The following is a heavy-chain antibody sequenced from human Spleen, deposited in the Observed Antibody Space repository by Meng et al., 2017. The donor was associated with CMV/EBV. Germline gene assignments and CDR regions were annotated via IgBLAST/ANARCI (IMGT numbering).Heavy chain of an antibody. CDR1: GFTFSSYE. Sequence: GESLKISCVASGFTFSSYEMNWVRQAPGKGLEWVSYINSGGRTIFYADSVKGRFTISRDNAKNSLYLQMNSLRAEDTAVYYCARDPRPFWSGYFDAFDIWGQGTMVTVSS. CDR3: ARDPRPFWSGYFDAFDI. D-gene: IGHD3-3*01. J-gene: IGHJ3*02. V-gene: IGHV3-48*03. CDR2: INSGGRTI.